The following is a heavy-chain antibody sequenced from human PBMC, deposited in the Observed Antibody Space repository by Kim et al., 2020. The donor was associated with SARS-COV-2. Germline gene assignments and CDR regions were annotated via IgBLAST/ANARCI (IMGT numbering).Heavy chain of an antibody. D-gene: IGHD3-9*01. Sequence: SETLSLTCAVSGGPISSSNWWSWVRQPPGKGLEWIGEIYHSGSTNYNPSLKSRVTISVDKSKNQFSLKLSSVTAADTAVYYCARDRSTHYDILTGYDYWGQGTLVTVSS. CDR3: ARDRSTHYDILTGYDY. CDR1: GGPISSSNW. V-gene: IGHV4-4*02. CDR2: IYHSGST. J-gene: IGHJ4*02.